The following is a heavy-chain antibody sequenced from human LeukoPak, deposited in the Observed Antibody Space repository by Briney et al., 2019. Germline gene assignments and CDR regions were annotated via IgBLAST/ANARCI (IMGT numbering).Heavy chain of an antibody. CDR1: GGSISSSSYY. D-gene: IGHD2-2*01. CDR2: IYYTGNT. CDR3: ARPYCSSTSCLNWYFDL. V-gene: IGHV4-39*01. J-gene: IGHJ2*01. Sequence: PSETLSLTCSVSGGSISSSSYYWGWLRQPPGKGLEWIGSIYYTGNTYYNPSLKSRVTISVDTSKNQFSLKLSSVTAADTAVYYCARPYCSSTSCLNWYFDLWGRGTLVTVSS.